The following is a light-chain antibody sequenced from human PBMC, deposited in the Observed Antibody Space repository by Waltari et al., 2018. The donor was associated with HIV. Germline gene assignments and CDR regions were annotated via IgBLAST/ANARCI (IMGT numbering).Light chain of an antibody. Sequence: DIVMTQTPLASRVTLGQPASISCRSSERLEHSNGNTYLNWVQQRPGQPPRLLIYEISNRFSGVPDRFSGSGAGTDFTLKISRVEAEDVGIYYCMQVTHFPWTFGQWTKMEIK. CDR2: EIS. V-gene: IGKV2-24*01. CDR3: MQVTHFPWT. J-gene: IGKJ1*01. CDR1: ERLEHSNGNTY.